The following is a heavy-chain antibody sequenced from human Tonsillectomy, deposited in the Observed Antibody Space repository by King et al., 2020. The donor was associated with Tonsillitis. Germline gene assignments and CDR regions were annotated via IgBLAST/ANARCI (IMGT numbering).Heavy chain of an antibody. D-gene: IGHD3-16*02. V-gene: IGHV3-30*02. J-gene: IGHJ2*01. Sequence: GQLVQSGGGVVQPGGSLRLSCAASGFTFSSYGMHWVRQAPGKGLEWVAFIRYDGSNKYYADSVKGRFTISRDNSKNTVFLQMNSLRAEDTAVYYCAKKTILLGELSLYWSFYLWRRGTLVPVSS. CDR1: GFTFSSYG. CDR3: AKKTILLGELSLYWSFYL. CDR2: IRYDGSNK.